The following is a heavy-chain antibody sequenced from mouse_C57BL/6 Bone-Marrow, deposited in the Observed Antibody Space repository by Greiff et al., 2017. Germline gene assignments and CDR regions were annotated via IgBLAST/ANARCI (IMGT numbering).Heavy chain of an antibody. CDR3: ARETTVVAYYFDY. CDR1: GYSITGGYY. V-gene: IGHV3-6*01. Sequence: EVKLQESGPGLVKPSQSLSLTCSVTGYSITGGYYWNWIRQFPGNKLEWMGYISYDGSNNYNPSLKNRISITRDTSKNQFFLKLNSVTTEDTATYYCARETTVVAYYFDYWGQGTTLTVSS. D-gene: IGHD1-1*01. J-gene: IGHJ2*01. CDR2: ISYDGSN.